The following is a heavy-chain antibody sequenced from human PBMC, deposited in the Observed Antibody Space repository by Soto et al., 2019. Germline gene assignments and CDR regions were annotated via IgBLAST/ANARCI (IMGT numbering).Heavy chain of an antibody. D-gene: IGHD2-2*01. Sequence: GGSLRLSCAASGFTFSSYSMNWVRQAPGKGLEWVSSISSSSSYIYFADSVKGRFTISRDNAKNSLYLQMNSLRAEDTAVYYCSNEGGEYHLDHPNNWFAPWCQGTWVSVSS. J-gene: IGHJ5*02. CDR3: SNEGGEYHLDHPNNWFAP. V-gene: IGHV3-21*01. CDR2: ISSSSSYI. CDR1: GFTFSSYS.